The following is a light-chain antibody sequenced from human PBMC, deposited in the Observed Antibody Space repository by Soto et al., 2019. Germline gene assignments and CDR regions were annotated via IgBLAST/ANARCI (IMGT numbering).Light chain of an antibody. Sequence: QSALTQPPSASGSPGQSVTISCTGTSNDIGGSNFVSWYQQHPDKAPKLIIYEVTKRPSGVPDRFSAFKSGNTASLTVSGLQPEDEADYYCGSDAGSNNMLFGGGTKVTVL. V-gene: IGLV2-8*01. CDR2: EVT. CDR3: GSDAGSNNML. J-gene: IGLJ2*01. CDR1: SNDIGGSNF.